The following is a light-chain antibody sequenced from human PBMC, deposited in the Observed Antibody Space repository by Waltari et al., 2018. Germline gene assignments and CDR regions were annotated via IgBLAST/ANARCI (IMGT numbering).Light chain of an antibody. CDR1: TPNIGNNY. V-gene: IGLV1-51*01. CDR2: EDN. Sequence: QSVLTQAPSVSAAPGQTVTISCSGTTPNIGNNYVSWYQQLPGAAPKIVIYEDNRRPSGIPDRFSGSKSGASATLGITGLQTGDEADYYCGSWDSSLGIVVLGGGTRLTVL. J-gene: IGLJ3*02. CDR3: GSWDSSLGIVV.